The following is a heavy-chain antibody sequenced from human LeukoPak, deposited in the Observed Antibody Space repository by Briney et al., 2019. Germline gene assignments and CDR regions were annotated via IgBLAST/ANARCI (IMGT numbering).Heavy chain of an antibody. J-gene: IGHJ4*02. V-gene: IGHV3-23*01. Sequence: GGSLRLSCAASGFTFSSYAMSWVRQAPGMGLEWVSGISASGGSTYYADSVKGRFSISRDNSKKTLYLQMNSLRADDTAIYYCAKGPASTWYKSYFDCWGQGTLVIVSS. CDR3: AKGPASTWYKSYFDC. CDR1: GFTFSSYA. D-gene: IGHD6-13*01. CDR2: ISASGGST.